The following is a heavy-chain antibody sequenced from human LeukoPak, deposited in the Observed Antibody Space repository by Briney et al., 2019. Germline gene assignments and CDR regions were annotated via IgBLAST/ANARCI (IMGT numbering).Heavy chain of an antibody. J-gene: IGHJ4*02. CDR1: GGSITSSTSY. V-gene: IGHV4-39*07. CDR2: IYSSGST. CDR3: ARDSGQHLGYDWLH. Sequence: SETLSLTCSVSGGSITSSTSYWGWIRQPPGQGLEYIGSIYSSGSTYYKSSLRSRVTISIDMSKNQFSLKLTSVTAADTAVYYCARDSGQHLGYDWLHWGQGTLVTVSS. D-gene: IGHD5-12*01.